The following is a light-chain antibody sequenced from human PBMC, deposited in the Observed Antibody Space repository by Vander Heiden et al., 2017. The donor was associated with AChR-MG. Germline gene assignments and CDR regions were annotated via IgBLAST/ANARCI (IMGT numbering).Light chain of an antibody. J-gene: IGLJ3*02. CDR3: QAWDSSAGV. V-gene: IGLV3-1*01. CDR2: EDS. CDR1: KLGDKY. Sequence: SFELNPPPPVPVSPGQTASISCSGDKLGDKYAYWYQQKPGQSPVLVIREDSKRPSGIPERFSGSNSGNTATLTISGTQALDDADYYCQAWDSSAGVFGGGTKLTVL.